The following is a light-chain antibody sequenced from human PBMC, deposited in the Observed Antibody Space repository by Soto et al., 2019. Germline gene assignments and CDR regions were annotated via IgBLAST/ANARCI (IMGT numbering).Light chain of an antibody. CDR2: DVS. CDR1: QGVTTN. Sequence: EIVMTQPPATLSVSPRERATLSCRAGQGVTTNFAWYQQKSGQSPMLLIYDVSIRATGGPARFSGTGSETDFTLTICGLQSVDSAVYFCQQYNNWPCSFGQGTRLEIK. J-gene: IGKJ5*01. V-gene: IGKV3-15*01. CDR3: QQYNNWPCS.